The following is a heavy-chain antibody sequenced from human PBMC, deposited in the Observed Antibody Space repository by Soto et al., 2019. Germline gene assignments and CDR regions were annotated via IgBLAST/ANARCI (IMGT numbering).Heavy chain of an antibody. CDR1: GYSFTSYW. V-gene: IGHV5-10-1*01. J-gene: IGHJ6*02. D-gene: IGHD3-3*01. Sequence: GASLKISCKGSGYSFTSYWISWVRQMPGKGLEWMGRIDPSDSYTNYSPSFQGHVTISADKSISTAYLQWSSLKASDTAMYYCARHGVTYYDSLGVWGQGTTVTVSS. CDR3: ARHGVTYYDSLGV. CDR2: IDPSDSYT.